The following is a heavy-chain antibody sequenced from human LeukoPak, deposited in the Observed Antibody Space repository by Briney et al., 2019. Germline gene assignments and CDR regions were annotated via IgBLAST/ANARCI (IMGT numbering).Heavy chain of an antibody. Sequence: SETLSLTCTVSGGSPGTYYWSWIRQSPGKGLEWIASIYHSGITNYNPALQSRVTTSVDTSKNQYSLKLSSVTAADTAVYYCAKDRYGDSTLDSWGQGTLVTVSS. D-gene: IGHD4-17*01. CDR1: GGSPGTYY. CDR3: AKDRYGDSTLDS. J-gene: IGHJ4*02. V-gene: IGHV4-59*01. CDR2: IYHSGIT.